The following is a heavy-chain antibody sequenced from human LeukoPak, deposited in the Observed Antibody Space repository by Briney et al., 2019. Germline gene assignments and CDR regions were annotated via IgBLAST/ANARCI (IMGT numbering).Heavy chain of an antibody. Sequence: SETLSLTCTVSGGSINSYYWSWIRQPPGKGLEWIGYIYYSGSTNYSPSLKSRVTISVDTSKTPFSLQLSSVTAADTAVYYCARLGVRYSTSSWWFAPWGQGTLVTVSS. D-gene: IGHD6-6*01. V-gene: IGHV4-59*08. CDR1: GGSINSYY. CDR2: IYYSGST. J-gene: IGHJ5*02. CDR3: ARLGVRYSTSSWWFAP.